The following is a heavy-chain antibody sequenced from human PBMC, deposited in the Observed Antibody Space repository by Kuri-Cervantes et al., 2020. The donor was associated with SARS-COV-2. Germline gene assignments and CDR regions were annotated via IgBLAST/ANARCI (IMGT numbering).Heavy chain of an antibody. V-gene: IGHV1-58*01. D-gene: IGHD2-2*01. CDR3: AADPRDVVVPASRYYYGMDV. CDR1: GFTFTSSA. Sequence: KISCQASGFTFTSSAVQWVRQARGQCLEWIGWIVVGSGNTNYAQKFQERVTITRDMSTSTAYMELSSLRSEDTAVYYCAADPRDVVVPASRYYYGMDVWGQGTTVTVSS. J-gene: IGHJ6*02. CDR2: IVVGSGNT.